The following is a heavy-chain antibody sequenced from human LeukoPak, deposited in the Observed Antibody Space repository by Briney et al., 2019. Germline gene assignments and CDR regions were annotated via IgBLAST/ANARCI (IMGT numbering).Heavy chain of an antibody. D-gene: IGHD6-25*01. CDR3: ARVADGYYFDY. J-gene: IGHJ4*02. Sequence: ASVKVSCKASGYTFTGYYMHWVRQAPGQGLEWMGWINPNSGDTNYAQKFQGRVTMTSDTSINTAYMELSRLTSDDTAVYHCARVADGYYFDYWGQGTLVTVSS. CDR1: GYTFTGYY. V-gene: IGHV1-2*02. CDR2: INPNSGDT.